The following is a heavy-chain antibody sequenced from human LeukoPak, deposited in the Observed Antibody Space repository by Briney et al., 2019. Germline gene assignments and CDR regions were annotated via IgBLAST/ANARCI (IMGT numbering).Heavy chain of an antibody. CDR1: GGSISSYY. CDR3: ARELGSYYVFDY. CDR2: IYISGST. V-gene: IGHV4-4*07. Sequence: SETLSLTCTVSGGSISSYYWSWIRQPAGKGLEWIGRIYISGSTNYNPSLKSRVTISVDTSRNQFSLKLSSVTAADTAVYYCARELGSYYVFDYWGQGTLVTVSS. J-gene: IGHJ4*02. D-gene: IGHD1-26*01.